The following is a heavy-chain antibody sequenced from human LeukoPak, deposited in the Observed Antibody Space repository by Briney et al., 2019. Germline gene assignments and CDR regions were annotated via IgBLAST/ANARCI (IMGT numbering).Heavy chain of an antibody. V-gene: IGHV3-9*01. D-gene: IGHD1-26*01. CDR2: ISWNSRII. Sequence: GGSLRLSCAASGFIFDDYAMYWVRQAPGKGLEWVSGISWNSRIIDYADSVKGRFTNSRDNAKTSLYLQMNSLTTEDTAFYYCARLTGAASGTYYFDFWGQGTLVTVSS. J-gene: IGHJ4*02. CDR1: GFIFDDYA. CDR3: ARLTGAASGTYYFDF.